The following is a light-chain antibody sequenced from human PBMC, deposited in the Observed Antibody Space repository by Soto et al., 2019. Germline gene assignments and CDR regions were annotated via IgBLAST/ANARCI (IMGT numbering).Light chain of an antibody. CDR2: DTY. Sequence: EVVLTQSPATLSLSPGERATLSCRTSQSISGELAWYQQTPGQAPRLIIFDTYNRATGIPARFTGSGSETDITLTISGLEPEDLGVYYCQQRRNWPLTFGGGTKVEI. CDR3: QQRRNWPLT. J-gene: IGKJ4*01. CDR1: QSISGE. V-gene: IGKV3-11*01.